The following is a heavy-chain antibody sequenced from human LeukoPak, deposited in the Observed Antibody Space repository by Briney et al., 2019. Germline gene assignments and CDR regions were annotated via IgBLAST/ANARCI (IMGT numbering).Heavy chain of an antibody. J-gene: IGHJ6*03. CDR1: GGSFSGYY. V-gene: IGHV4-34*01. CDR3: ARSLRYFDWTSLGYYYYMDV. Sequence: SETLSLTCAVYGGSFSGYYWSWIRQPPGKGLEWIGEINHSGSTNYNPSLKSRVTISVDTSKNQFSLKLSSVTAADTAVYYCARSLRYFDWTSLGYYYYMDVWGKGTTVTVSS. CDR2: INHSGST. D-gene: IGHD3-9*01.